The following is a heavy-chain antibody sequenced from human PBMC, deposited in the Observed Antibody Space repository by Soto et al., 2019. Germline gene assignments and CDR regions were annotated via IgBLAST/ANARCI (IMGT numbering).Heavy chain of an antibody. CDR3: ANAIYPPRNWFDP. Sequence: QVQLQESGPGLVKPSQTLSLTCTVSGGSISSGGYYWSWIRQHPGKGLEWIGYIYYSGSTDYNPSLTSRVTISVDTSKNQCALKLSSVTAADTAVYYCANAIYPPRNWFDPWGQGTLVTVSS. CDR1: GGSISSGGYY. D-gene: IGHD2-2*01. CDR2: IYYSGST. V-gene: IGHV4-31*03. J-gene: IGHJ5*02.